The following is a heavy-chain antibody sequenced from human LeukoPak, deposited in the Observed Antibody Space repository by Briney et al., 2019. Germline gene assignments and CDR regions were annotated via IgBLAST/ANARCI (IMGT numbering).Heavy chain of an antibody. Sequence: SVKVSCKASGGTFSSYAISWVRQAPEQGLEWMGRIIPIFGTANYAQKFQGRVTITTDESTSTAYMELSSLRSEDTAVYYCACALYYYDSSGYYQFRDYWGQGTLVTVSS. CDR3: ACALYYYDSSGYYQFRDY. J-gene: IGHJ4*02. V-gene: IGHV1-69*05. D-gene: IGHD3-22*01. CDR2: IIPIFGTA. CDR1: GGTFSSYA.